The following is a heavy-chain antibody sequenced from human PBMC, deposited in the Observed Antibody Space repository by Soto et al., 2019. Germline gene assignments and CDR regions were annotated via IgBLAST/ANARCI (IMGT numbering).Heavy chain of an antibody. Sequence: EVQLLESGGGLVQPGGSLRLSCAASGFTFSTYAMSWVRQAPGKGLEWVSSISGSGGNTYYADSVRGRFTISRDISKNTLYLQMNSLRAEETAVYYCAKDGVRSGEHDYSDYWGQGTLVTVSS. J-gene: IGHJ4*02. CDR2: ISGSGGNT. CDR3: AKDGVRSGEHDYSDY. D-gene: IGHD3-16*01. V-gene: IGHV3-23*01. CDR1: GFTFSTYA.